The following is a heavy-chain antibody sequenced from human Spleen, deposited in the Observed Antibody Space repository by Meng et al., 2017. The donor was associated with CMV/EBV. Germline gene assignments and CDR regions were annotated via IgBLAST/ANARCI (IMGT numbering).Heavy chain of an antibody. J-gene: IGHJ4*02. V-gene: IGHV5-51*01. CDR2: IHPDDSDT. Sequence: GESLKISCKGSGYNFANYWTGWVRQMPGKGLEWMGIIHPDDSDTRYSPSFQGQVTISADKSIATGYLQWSSLKASDTAIYYCVRLVGNGQWLPSHFFDYWGQGTLVTVSS. D-gene: IGHD6-19*01. CDR1: GYNFANYW. CDR3: VRLVGNGQWLPSHFFDY.